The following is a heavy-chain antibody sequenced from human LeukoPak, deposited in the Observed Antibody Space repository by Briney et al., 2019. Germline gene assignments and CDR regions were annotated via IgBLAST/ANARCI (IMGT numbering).Heavy chain of an antibody. CDR3: AKIVGLPATMAYFDY. CDR1: GYSISSGYY. V-gene: IGHV4-38-2*02. CDR2: IYHSGST. J-gene: IGHJ4*02. Sequence: SETLSLTCTVSGYSISSGYYWGWIRQPPGKGLEWIGRIYHSGSTYYNPSLKSRVTMSLDTSKSQFSLRLNSVTAADTAVYYCAKIVGLPATMAYFDYWGQGILITVSS. D-gene: IGHD2-2*01.